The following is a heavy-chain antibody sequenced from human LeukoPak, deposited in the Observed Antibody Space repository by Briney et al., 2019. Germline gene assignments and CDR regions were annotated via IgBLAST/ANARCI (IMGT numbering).Heavy chain of an antibody. Sequence: ASVKVSCKVSGYTLTELSMHWVRQAPGQGLEWMGWINPNSGGTYYAQKFQGRVTMTSDTSISTAYMELSRLRSDNTAVYYCARDLYGGTSATFDYWGQGTLVTVSS. CDR3: ARDLYGGTSATFDY. D-gene: IGHD4-23*01. CDR1: GYTLTELS. J-gene: IGHJ4*02. CDR2: INPNSGGT. V-gene: IGHV1-2*02.